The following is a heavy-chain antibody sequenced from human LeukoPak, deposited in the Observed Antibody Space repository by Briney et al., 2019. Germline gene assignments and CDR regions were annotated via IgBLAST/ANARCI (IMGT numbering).Heavy chain of an antibody. Sequence: GGSLRLSCAASGFTFNSFGMHWVRQAPGKGLVWVSRINSDGSSTSYADSVTGRFTISRDNAKNTLYLQMNSLRAEDTAVYYCAKPLSSYLWFGPKYFQHWGQGTLVTVSS. V-gene: IGHV3-74*01. CDR2: INSDGSST. D-gene: IGHD3-10*01. CDR3: AKPLSSYLWFGPKYFQH. CDR1: GFTFNSFG. J-gene: IGHJ1*01.